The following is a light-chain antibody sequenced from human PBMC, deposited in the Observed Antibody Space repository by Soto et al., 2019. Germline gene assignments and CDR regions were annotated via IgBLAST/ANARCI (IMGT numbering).Light chain of an antibody. CDR3: QQYNIYPWT. CDR2: KAS. J-gene: IGKJ1*01. CDR1: QTISSW. Sequence: DIQMTQSPSTLSGSVGDRVTITCRASQTISSWLAWYQQKPGKAPKLLIYKASTLESGVPSRFSGSGSGTDFTLTISRLQPDDLATYYCQQYNIYPWTFGQGTKVDIK. V-gene: IGKV1-5*03.